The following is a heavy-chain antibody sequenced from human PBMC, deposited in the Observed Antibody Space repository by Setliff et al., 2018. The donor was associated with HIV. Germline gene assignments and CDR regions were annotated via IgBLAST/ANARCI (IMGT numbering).Heavy chain of an antibody. D-gene: IGHD3-22*01. CDR2: ISYRGTT. CDR1: GASLSGDDFF. CDR3: ARALYFYDSRGFRSLGFDP. V-gene: IGHV4-31*03. J-gene: IGHJ5*02. Sequence: SETLSLTCTVSGASLSGDDFFWNWIRQHPTGALEWIGYISYRGTTFYNPSLKSRLAIPVDASKSHFSLQLTSMTAADTAVYFCARALYFYDSRGFRSLGFDPWGQGTLVTVSS.